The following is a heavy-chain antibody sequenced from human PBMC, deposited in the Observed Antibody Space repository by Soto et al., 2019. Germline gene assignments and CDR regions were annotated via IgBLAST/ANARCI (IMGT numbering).Heavy chain of an antibody. D-gene: IGHD6-19*01. CDR1: GDSVSSNSAA. Sequence: SQTLSLTCVISGDSVSSNSAAWNWIRRSPSRGLEWLGRTYYRSKWYNDYAVSVKSRITINPDTSKNQFSLQLNSVTPEDTAVYYCARSLGSGWYSNWFDPWGQGTLVTVSS. CDR2: TYYRSKWYN. CDR3: ARSLGSGWYSNWFDP. J-gene: IGHJ5*02. V-gene: IGHV6-1*01.